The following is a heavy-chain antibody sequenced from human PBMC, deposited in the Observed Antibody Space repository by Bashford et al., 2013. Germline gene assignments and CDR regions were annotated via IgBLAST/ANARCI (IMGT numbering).Heavy chain of an antibody. J-gene: IGHJ5*02. CDR2: FSYSGST. V-gene: IGHV4-59*01. CDR3: ATDLRRDDNGDSDRWFDP. CDR1: GASISPDY. Sequence: SETLSLTCTVSGASISPDYWTWIRQPPGKGLEWIGHFSYSGSTDYNPSLKSRVTISVDTSKNRFSLKLSSVTAADTAIYYCATDLRRDDNGDSDRWFDPWGRGTLVTVSS. D-gene: IGHD4-17*01.